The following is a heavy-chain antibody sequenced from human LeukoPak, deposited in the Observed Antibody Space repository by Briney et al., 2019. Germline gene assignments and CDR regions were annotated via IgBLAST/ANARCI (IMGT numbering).Heavy chain of an antibody. CDR2: IIPIFGTA. D-gene: IGHD5-18*01. V-gene: IGHV1-69*13. CDR3: ARDPNEYSYGYNWFDP. Sequence: RASVKVSCKASGGTFSSYAISWVRQAPGQGLEWMGGIIPIFGTANCAQKFQGRVTITADESTSTAYMELSSLRSEDTAVYYCARDPNEYSYGYNWFDPWGQGTLVTVSS. J-gene: IGHJ5*02. CDR1: GGTFSSYA.